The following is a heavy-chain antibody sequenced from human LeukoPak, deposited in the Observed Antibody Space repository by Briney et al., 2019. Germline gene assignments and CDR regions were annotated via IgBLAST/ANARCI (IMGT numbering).Heavy chain of an antibody. Sequence: GGSLRLSCAASGFTFSSYEMNWVRQAPGKGLEWVSYISSSGSTIYYADSVKGRFTISRDNAKNSLYLQMNSLRAEDTAVYYCARLPRPYCSGGSCYVDYWGQGTLVTVSS. J-gene: IGHJ4*02. D-gene: IGHD2-15*01. CDR3: ARLPRPYCSGGSCYVDY. CDR2: ISSSGSTI. CDR1: GFTFSSYE. V-gene: IGHV3-48*03.